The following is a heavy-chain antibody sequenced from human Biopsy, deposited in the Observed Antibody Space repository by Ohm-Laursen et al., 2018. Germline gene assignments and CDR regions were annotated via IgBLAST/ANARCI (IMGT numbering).Heavy chain of an antibody. CDR2: ITSGSSYI. Sequence: SLRLSCAASGFPFTGFSMDWVRQAPGKGLEWVASITSGSSYIYYADSVKGRFTISRDNPKNSLYLQMNSLRADDSAVYYCARDSSRRAREGGMDVWGQGTTVTVSS. J-gene: IGHJ6*02. CDR1: GFPFTGFS. V-gene: IGHV3-21*01. CDR3: ARDSSRRAREGGMDV. D-gene: IGHD6-6*01.